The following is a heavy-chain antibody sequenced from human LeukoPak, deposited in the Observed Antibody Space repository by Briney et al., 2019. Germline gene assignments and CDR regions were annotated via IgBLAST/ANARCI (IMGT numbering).Heavy chain of an antibody. CDR2: INPNSGAT. CDR3: ARDMLPMTTVTTPGDY. V-gene: IGHV1-2*02. J-gene: IGHJ4*02. Sequence: ASVKVSCKASGYTLTDYYMHWVRQAPGQGLEWMGWINPNSGATKSAQKFQGRVTMTRDTSISTAYMELSRLRSDDTAVYYCARDMLPMTTVTTPGDYWGQGTLVTVPS. CDR1: GYTLTDYY. D-gene: IGHD4-17*01.